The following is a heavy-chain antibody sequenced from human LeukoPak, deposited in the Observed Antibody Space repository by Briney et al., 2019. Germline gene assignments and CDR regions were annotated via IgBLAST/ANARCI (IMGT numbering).Heavy chain of an antibody. CDR2: IKQDGSEK. CDR3: ARDQPDY. V-gene: IGHV3-7*01. Sequence: PSETLSLTCAVYGGSFSGYYWSWVRQAPGKGLEWVANIKQDGSEKYYVDSVKGRFTISRDNAKNSLYLQMNSLRAEDTAVYYCARDQPDYWGQGTLVTVSS. J-gene: IGHJ4*02. CDR1: GGSFSGYY.